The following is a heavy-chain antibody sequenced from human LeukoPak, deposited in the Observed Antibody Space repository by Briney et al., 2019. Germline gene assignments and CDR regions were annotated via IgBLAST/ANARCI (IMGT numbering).Heavy chain of an antibody. Sequence: PETLSLTCTVSGGSISSYYWSWIRQPPGKGLEWIGYIYYSGSTNYNPSLKSRVTISVDTSKNQFSLKLSSVTAADTAVYYCARVTRLVNYYDSSGYPFFDYWGQGTLVTVSS. D-gene: IGHD3-22*01. V-gene: IGHV4-59*01. CDR2: IYYSGST. J-gene: IGHJ4*02. CDR1: GGSISSYY. CDR3: ARVTRLVNYYDSSGYPFFDY.